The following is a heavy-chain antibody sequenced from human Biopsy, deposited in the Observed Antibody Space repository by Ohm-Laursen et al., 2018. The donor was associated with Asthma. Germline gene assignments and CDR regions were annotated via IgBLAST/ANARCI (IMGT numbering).Heavy chain of an antibody. J-gene: IGHJ6*02. CDR2: IMTVFGTT. CDR3: ARCRVGYSSGWSLLLKKIYYSGMDV. Sequence: SSVKVSCKAPGGTFSNFAIGWVRQAPGQGLEWLGGIMTVFGTTNYAQKFQGRVTITADESTSTAYMEVTSLRSEDTAIYYCARCRVGYSSGWSLLLKKIYYSGMDVWGQGTAATVSS. D-gene: IGHD6-19*01. CDR1: GGTFSNFA. V-gene: IGHV1-69*01.